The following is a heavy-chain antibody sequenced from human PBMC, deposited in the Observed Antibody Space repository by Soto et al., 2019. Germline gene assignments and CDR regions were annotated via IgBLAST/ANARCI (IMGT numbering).Heavy chain of an antibody. CDR1: GGTFSSYA. CDR2: IIPIFGTA. Sequence: QVQLVQSGAEVKKPGSSVKVSCKASGGTFSSYAISWVRQAPGQGLEWMGGIIPIFGTANYAQKFQGRVTSTADESTSTAYMELSILRSEDTAVYDCARVARLATVITDYFDYWGQGTLFTGSS. D-gene: IGHD4-17*01. CDR3: ARVARLATVITDYFDY. J-gene: IGHJ4*02. V-gene: IGHV1-69*12.